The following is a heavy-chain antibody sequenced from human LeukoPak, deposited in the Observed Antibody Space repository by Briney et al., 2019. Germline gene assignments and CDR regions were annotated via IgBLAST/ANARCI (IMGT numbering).Heavy chain of an antibody. D-gene: IGHD6-19*01. V-gene: IGHV3-23*01. J-gene: IGHJ4*02. CDR2: ISGSGGST. CDR3: AKAPAHGAVAEDDY. CDR1: GFTFNSYA. Sequence: GGSLRLSCAASGFTFNSYAMSWVRQAPGKGLEWVSAISGSGGSTYYADSVKGRFTISRDNSKNTLYLQMNSLRAEDTAVYYCAKAPAHGAVAEDDYWGQGTLVTVSS.